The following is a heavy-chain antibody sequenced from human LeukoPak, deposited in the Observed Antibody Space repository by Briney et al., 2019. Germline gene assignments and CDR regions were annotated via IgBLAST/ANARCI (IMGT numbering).Heavy chain of an antibody. CDR1: GYSFTSYW. CDR3: ACRDLTSTWSFP. D-gene: IGHD6-13*01. Sequence: GESLKISCQGFGYSFTSYWIGWVRQMLGKGMEWMGVIYPGDLRVRYNPSFQGQVTISVDKSINTAYLQWVSLRASDSAMYYCACRDLTSTWSFPWGQGTLVTVSS. V-gene: IGHV5-51*01. J-gene: IGHJ5*02. CDR2: IYPGDLRV.